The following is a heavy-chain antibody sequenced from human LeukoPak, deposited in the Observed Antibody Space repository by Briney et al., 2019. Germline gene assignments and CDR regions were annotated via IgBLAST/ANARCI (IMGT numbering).Heavy chain of an antibody. CDR2: IYYSGST. J-gene: IGHJ5*02. CDR3: ARDRRAGQSGYWFDP. CDR1: GGSISSYY. Sequence: LSETLSLTCTVSGGSISSYYWSWIRQPPGKGLEWLGYIYYSGSTYYNPSLKSRVTISVDTSKNQFSLKLTSVTAADTAVYYCARDRRAGQSGYWFDPWGQGTLVTVSS. V-gene: IGHV4-59*01. D-gene: IGHD3-22*01.